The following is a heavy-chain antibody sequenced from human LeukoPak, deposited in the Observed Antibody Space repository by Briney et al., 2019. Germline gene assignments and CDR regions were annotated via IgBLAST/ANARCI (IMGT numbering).Heavy chain of an antibody. CDR2: ISGSGGST. CDR3: AKGHYYDSSGYSYYYYYGMDV. CDR1: GFTVSGSY. V-gene: IGHV3-23*01. J-gene: IGHJ6*02. D-gene: IGHD3-22*01. Sequence: GGSLRLSCAVSGFTVSGSYMSWVRQAPGKGLEWVSAISGSGGSTYYADSVKGRFTISRDNSKNTLYLQMNSLRAEDTAVYYCAKGHYYDSSGYSYYYYYGMDVWGQGTTVTVSS.